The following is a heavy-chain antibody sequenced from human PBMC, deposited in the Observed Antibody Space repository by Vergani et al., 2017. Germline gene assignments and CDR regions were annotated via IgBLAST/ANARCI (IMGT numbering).Heavy chain of an antibody. CDR3: ARGHDSSGYYYDY. CDR1: GGSISSGGYS. Sequence: QLQLQESGSGLVKPSQTLSLTCAVSGGSISSGGYSWSWIRQPPGKGLEWIGYIYHSGSTYYNPSLTSRVTISVDRSKNQFSLKLSSVTAADTAVYYCARGHDSSGYYYDYWGQGTLVTVSS. D-gene: IGHD3-22*01. V-gene: IGHV4-30-2*01. J-gene: IGHJ4*02. CDR2: IYHSGST.